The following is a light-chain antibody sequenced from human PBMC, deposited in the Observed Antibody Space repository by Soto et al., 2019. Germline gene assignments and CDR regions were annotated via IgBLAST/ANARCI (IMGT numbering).Light chain of an antibody. J-gene: IGLJ2*01. CDR2: GNM. CDR3: HSYDSSLSAVV. CDR1: SSNIGAVYD. V-gene: IGLV1-40*01. Sequence: QSVLTQPPSVSGSPGQSVTISCTWISSNIGAVYDVQWYQQLPGTAPKLLIYGNMNRPSGVPDRFSGSKSGTSASLAITGLQAEDEADYYCHSYDSSLSAVVFGGGTKVTVL.